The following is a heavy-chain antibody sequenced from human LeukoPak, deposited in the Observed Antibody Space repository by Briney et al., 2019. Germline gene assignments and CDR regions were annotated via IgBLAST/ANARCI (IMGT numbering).Heavy chain of an antibody. D-gene: IGHD3-22*01. Sequence: ASVKVSCKASGGTFSSYAISWVRQAPGQGREWMGGIIPIFGTANYAQKFQGRVTITADKSTSTAYMELSSLRSEDTAVYYCARSPYYYDSSGYYDYWGQGTLVTVSS. CDR2: IIPIFGTA. J-gene: IGHJ4*02. CDR3: ARSPYYYDSSGYYDY. V-gene: IGHV1-69*06. CDR1: GGTFSSYA.